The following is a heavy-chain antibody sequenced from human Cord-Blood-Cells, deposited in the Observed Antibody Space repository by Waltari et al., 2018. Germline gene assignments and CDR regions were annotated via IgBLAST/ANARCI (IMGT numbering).Heavy chain of an antibody. J-gene: IGHJ4*02. V-gene: IGHV1-69*06. CDR2: IIPMVGTA. D-gene: IGHD3-10*01. CDR1: GGTFSSYD. Sequence: QVQLVQSGAEVKKPGSSVTVSCKASGGTFSSYDISWVRQDPGKGLEWMGGIIPMVGTANYAQKCQGRVTITADKSTSTAYMELSSLRSEDTAVYYCARVGGVLGSGSSIPFDYWGQGTLVTVSS. CDR3: ARVGGVLGSGSSIPFDY.